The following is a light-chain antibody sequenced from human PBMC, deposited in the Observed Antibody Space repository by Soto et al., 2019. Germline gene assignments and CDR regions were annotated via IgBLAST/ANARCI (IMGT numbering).Light chain of an antibody. J-gene: IGLJ2*01. CDR3: CSYSGGSTLVL. Sequence: QSALTQPASVSGSPGQSITLSGTGTSGDIGGFDYVSWYQQHPGKAPKLIINAVSDRPSGVSHRFSGSKSGSTASLTISGLQPEDEGDYFCCSYSGGSTLVLFGGGTKLTVL. V-gene: IGLV2-14*03. CDR1: SGDIGGFDY. CDR2: AVS.